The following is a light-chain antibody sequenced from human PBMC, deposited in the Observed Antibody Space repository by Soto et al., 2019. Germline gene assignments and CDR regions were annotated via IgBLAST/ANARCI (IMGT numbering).Light chain of an antibody. Sequence: DIQMTQSPSTLSASAGDRVTITCRASQSIRDWLAWYQQIPGKAPKLLIYKASNLETGVPSRFSGSGSGTDFTLTISSLQPEDFATYYCQQLNSYPITFGQGTRLEIK. V-gene: IGKV1-5*03. CDR3: QQLNSYPIT. CDR1: QSIRDW. CDR2: KAS. J-gene: IGKJ5*01.